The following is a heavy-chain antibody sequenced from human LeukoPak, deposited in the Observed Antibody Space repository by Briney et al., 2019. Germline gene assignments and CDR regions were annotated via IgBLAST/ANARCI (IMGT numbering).Heavy chain of an antibody. CDR1: GFTVSSNY. J-gene: IGHJ6*02. Sequence: GGSLRLSCAASGFTVSSNYMSWVRQAPGKGLEWVSVIYSGGSTYCADSVKGRFTISRHNSKNTLYLQMNSLRAEDTAVYYCARAGGSYYYYGMDVWGQGTTVTVSS. CDR3: ARAGGSYYYYGMDV. D-gene: IGHD1-26*01. V-gene: IGHV3-53*04. CDR2: IYSGGST.